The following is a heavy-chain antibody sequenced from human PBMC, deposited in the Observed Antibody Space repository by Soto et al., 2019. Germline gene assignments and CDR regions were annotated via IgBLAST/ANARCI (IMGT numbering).Heavy chain of an antibody. CDR2: ISAYNGNT. V-gene: IGHV1-18*01. Sequence: ASVKVSCKASGYTFTSYGISWVRQAPGQGLEWMGWISAYNGNTNYAQKLKGRVTMTTDTSTSTAYMELRSLRSDDTAVYYCARDLTHSIVATFGYWGQRTLVTAPQ. CDR1: GYTFTSYG. J-gene: IGHJ4*02. CDR3: ARDLTHSIVATFGY. D-gene: IGHD5-12*01.